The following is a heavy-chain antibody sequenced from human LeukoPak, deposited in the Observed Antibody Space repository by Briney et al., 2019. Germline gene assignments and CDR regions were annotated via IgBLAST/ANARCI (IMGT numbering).Heavy chain of an antibody. CDR1: GLTFSEYA. D-gene: IGHD1-1*01. CDR2: ITAGGSHA. CDR3: ANLNVP. J-gene: IGHJ5*02. V-gene: IGHV3-23*01. Sequence: GGSLRLSCTASGLTFSEYAMTWVRQAPGKGLEWVSTITAGGSHAYYPDSVKGRFTISRDNSKNTLYLQMNSLRVEDTAVYYCANLNVPWGQGTLVTVSS.